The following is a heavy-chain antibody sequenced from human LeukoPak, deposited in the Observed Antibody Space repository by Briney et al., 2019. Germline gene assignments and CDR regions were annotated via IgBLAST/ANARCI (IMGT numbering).Heavy chain of an antibody. J-gene: IGHJ4*02. CDR1: GGSFSGYY. V-gene: IGHV4-34*01. Sequence: SETLSLTCAVYGGSFSGYYCTWLRQPPGKGLEWIGEISLSGINTYNPSLKSRATISLDTSNSQFSLNLSSVTAADTAVYYCARDFFLDTAETGIFDYWGQGTLVTVSS. D-gene: IGHD5-18*01. CDR3: ARDFFLDTAETGIFDY. CDR2: ISLSGIN.